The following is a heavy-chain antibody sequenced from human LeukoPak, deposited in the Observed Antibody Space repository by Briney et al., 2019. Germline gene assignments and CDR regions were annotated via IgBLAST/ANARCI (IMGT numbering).Heavy chain of an antibody. CDR3: ARLYYYDSSGYYWAFDI. V-gene: IGHV1-2*02. CDR1: GYTFTTYA. CDR2: INPNSGGT. J-gene: IGHJ3*02. Sequence: ASVKVSCKASGYTFTTYAINWVRQAPGQGLEWMGWINPNSGGTNYAQKFQGRVTMTRDTSISTAYMELSRLRSDDTAVYYCARLYYYDSSGYYWAFDIWGQGTMVTVSS. D-gene: IGHD3-22*01.